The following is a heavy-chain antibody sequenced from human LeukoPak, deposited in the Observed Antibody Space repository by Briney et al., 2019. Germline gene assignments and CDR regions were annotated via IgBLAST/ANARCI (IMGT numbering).Heavy chain of an antibody. CDR3: ARPFYYYDSSGYPLSY. CDR2: ISYDGSNK. Sequence: GRSLRLSCAASGFTFSSYGMHWVRQAPGKGLEWVAVISYDGSNKYYADSVEGRFTISRDNSKNTLYLQMNSLRAEDTAVYYCARPFYYYDSSGYPLSYWGQGTLVTVSS. J-gene: IGHJ4*02. D-gene: IGHD3-22*01. CDR1: GFTFSSYG. V-gene: IGHV3-30*03.